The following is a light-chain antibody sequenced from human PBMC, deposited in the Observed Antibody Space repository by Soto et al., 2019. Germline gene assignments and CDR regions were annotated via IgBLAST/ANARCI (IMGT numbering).Light chain of an antibody. CDR2: VAS. V-gene: IGKV3-20*01. CDR1: QSVNSNH. J-gene: IGKJ1*01. Sequence: EIVLTQSPGTLSLSPGERATLSCRASQSVNSNHLAWYQQRPGQAPRLLIYVASSRATGVPDRFSGSGSGTDFTLTISRLEPEDFAVYHCQCYGTSWWTFGQGTKVESK. CDR3: QCYGTSWWT.